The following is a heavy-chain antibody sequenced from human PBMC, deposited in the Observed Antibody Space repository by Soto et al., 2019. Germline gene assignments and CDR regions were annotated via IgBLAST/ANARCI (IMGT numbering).Heavy chain of an antibody. D-gene: IGHD6-19*01. CDR2: ITSSSSNI. CDR1: GFTFSDFS. J-gene: IGHJ4*02. CDR3: AAGYSSGYYGIDF. Sequence: GGSLRLSCAASGFTFSDFSMNWVRQAPGKGLEWISYITSSSSNIYYADSVKGRFTISRDNAKNSLYLQMNNLKDEDTAVYYCAAGYSSGYYGIDFWGQGTLVTVSS. V-gene: IGHV3-48*02.